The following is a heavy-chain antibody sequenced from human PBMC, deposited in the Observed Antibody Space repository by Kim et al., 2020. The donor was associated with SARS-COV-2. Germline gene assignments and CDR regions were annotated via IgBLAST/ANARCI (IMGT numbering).Heavy chain of an antibody. D-gene: IGHD3-10*01. Sequence: PAFQVHVTISADKSISTAYLQWSSLKASDTAMYYCARRGYYGSGGYYFDYWGQGTLVTVSS. CDR3: ARRGYYGSGGYYFDY. V-gene: IGHV5-51*01. J-gene: IGHJ4*02.